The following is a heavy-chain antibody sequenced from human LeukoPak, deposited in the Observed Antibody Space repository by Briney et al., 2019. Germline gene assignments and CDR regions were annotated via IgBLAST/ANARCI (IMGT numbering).Heavy chain of an antibody. D-gene: IGHD3-22*01. CDR2: IYSSGDT. J-gene: IGHJ3*02. V-gene: IGHV4-4*07. CDR3: ARVLRPYYYDSSGYYDAFDI. CDR1: YDSITPYY. Sequence: SETLSLTCSVSYDSITPYYWSWIRQPAGKGLEWIGRIYSSGDTNYNPSLKSRVTMSIDTSKNQFSLKLSSVTAADTAVYYCARVLRPYYYDSSGYYDAFDIWGQGTMVTVSS.